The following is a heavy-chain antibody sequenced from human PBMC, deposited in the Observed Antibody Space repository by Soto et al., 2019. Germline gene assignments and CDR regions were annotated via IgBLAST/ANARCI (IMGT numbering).Heavy chain of an antibody. CDR3: ARDSSKYSGNPRFDP. V-gene: IGHV1-69*13. D-gene: IGHD1-26*01. CDR2: IIPIFGTA. J-gene: IGHJ5*02. Sequence: WASVKVSCKASGGTFSSYAISWVRQAPGQGLEWMGGIIPIFGTANYAQKFQGRVTITADESTSTAYMELSSLRSEDTAVYYCARDSSKYSGNPRFDPWGQGTLVTVSS. CDR1: GGTFSSYA.